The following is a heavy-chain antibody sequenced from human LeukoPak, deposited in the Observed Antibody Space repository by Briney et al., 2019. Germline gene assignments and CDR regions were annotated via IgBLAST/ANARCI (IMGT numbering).Heavy chain of an antibody. Sequence: SETLSLTCAVYGGSFSGYYWSWIRQPPGKGLEWIGEINHSGSTNYNPSLKSRVTISVDTSKNQFSLKLSSVTAADTAVYYCARGVVLRDWGQGTLVTVSS. CDR1: GGSFSGYY. CDR3: ARGVVLRD. J-gene: IGHJ4*02. V-gene: IGHV4-34*01. D-gene: IGHD3-3*01. CDR2: INHSGST.